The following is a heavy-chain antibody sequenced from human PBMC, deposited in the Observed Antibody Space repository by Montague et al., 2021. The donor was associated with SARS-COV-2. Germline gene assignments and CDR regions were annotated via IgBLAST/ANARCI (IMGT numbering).Heavy chain of an antibody. CDR1: VGSFSDYQ. CDR3: ARGAPGT. Sequence: SETLSLTCAVYVGSFSDYQWTWIRQSPVKGLEWIGQINDRGTTKYNPSLKSRVTLLVDPSKKQFSLKLTSVTAADTAVYYCARGAPGTWGQGTRVTVSS. D-gene: IGHD6-13*01. V-gene: IGHV4-34*01. J-gene: IGHJ5*02. CDR2: INDRGTT.